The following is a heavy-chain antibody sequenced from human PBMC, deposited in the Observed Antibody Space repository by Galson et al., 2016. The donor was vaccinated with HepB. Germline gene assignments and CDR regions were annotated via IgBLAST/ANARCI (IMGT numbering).Heavy chain of an antibody. CDR1: GYTFNTYW. V-gene: IGHV5-51*01. D-gene: IGHD6-19*01. CDR3: ARRGGVAVAPTTYPIDV. J-gene: IGHJ3*01. CDR2: IYPGESDA. Sequence: QSGAEVKKPGESLKISCEASGYTFNTYWIGWVRQVPGKGLEWMGIIYPGESDARYSPSFQGQVIISVDQSINTAYLQWNRLKASDTAVYYCARRGGVAVAPTTYPIDVWGQGTMVTVSS.